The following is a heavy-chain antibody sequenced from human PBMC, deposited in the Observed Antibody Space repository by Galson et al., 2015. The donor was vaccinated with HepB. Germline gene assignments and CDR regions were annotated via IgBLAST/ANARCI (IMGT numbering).Heavy chain of an antibody. Sequence: TLSLTCTVSGGSISSGGYYWSWIRQHPGKGLEWIGYIYYSGSTYYNPSLKGRVTISVDTSKNQFSLKLSSVTAADTAVYYCARGDYYGSGRGFDYWGQGTLVTVSS. CDR2: IYYSGST. CDR3: ARGDYYGSGRGFDY. V-gene: IGHV4-31*03. J-gene: IGHJ4*02. CDR1: GGSISSGGYY. D-gene: IGHD3-10*01.